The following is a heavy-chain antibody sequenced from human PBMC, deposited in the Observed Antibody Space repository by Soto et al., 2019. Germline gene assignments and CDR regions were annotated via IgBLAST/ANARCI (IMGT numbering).Heavy chain of an antibody. CDR1: GFTFDDYT. Sequence: GGSLRLSCAASGFTFDDYTMHWVRQAPGKGLEWVSLISWDGGSTYYADSVKGRFTISRDNSKNSLYLQMNSLRTEDTALYYCAKDMDSGYYDSSGGGFDYWGQGTLVTVSS. J-gene: IGHJ4*02. CDR3: AKDMDSGYYDSSGGGFDY. D-gene: IGHD3-22*01. V-gene: IGHV3-43*01. CDR2: ISWDGGST.